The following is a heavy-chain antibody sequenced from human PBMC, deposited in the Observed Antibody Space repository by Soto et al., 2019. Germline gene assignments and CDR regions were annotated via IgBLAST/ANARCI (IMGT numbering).Heavy chain of an antibody. CDR3: ARIVESGYTIDFDL. CDR2: IFFNGIT. D-gene: IGHD3-16*02. J-gene: IGHJ2*01. Sequence: SETLSLTCTVSGGSISSDYWSWIRQPPGKGLEWIGYIFFNGITNYNPSLKSRVTISVDRSKNQFSLNLNSVTAADTAAYYCARIVESGYTIDFDLWGRGTLVPVS. V-gene: IGHV4-59*01. CDR1: GGSISSDY.